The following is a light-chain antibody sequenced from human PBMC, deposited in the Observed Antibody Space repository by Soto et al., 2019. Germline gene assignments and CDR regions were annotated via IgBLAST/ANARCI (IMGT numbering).Light chain of an antibody. Sequence: DIQMTQSPSTLSASVGDRVTITGRASQTISNYLTWYQQRPGKAPKLLIYRSSLLQNGVPSRFSGSGSGTEFTLTISSLQPDDFATYYCQQYYIYATFGQGTRVEI. J-gene: IGKJ1*01. CDR1: QTISNY. V-gene: IGKV1-5*03. CDR2: RSS. CDR3: QQYYIYAT.